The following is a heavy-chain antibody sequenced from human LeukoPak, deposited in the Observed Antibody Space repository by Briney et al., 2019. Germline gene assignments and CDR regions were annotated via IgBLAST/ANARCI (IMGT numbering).Heavy chain of an antibody. CDR3: ARCGGTRHYMDL. CDR2: INHSGST. D-gene: IGHD2-21*01. J-gene: IGHJ6*03. V-gene: IGHV4-34*01. Sequence: PSETLSLTCAVYGGSFSGYYWSWIRQPPGKGLEWIGEINHSGSTNYNPSLQSRVTISVDTSNNHFSQKLSSVTAADTAVYFSARCGGTRHYMDLWGKGTTVTISS. CDR1: GGSFSGYY.